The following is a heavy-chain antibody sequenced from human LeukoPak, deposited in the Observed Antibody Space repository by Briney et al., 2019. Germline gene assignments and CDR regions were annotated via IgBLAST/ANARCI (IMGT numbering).Heavy chain of an antibody. D-gene: IGHD2/OR15-2a*01. CDR3: ARRTTLYSSGRFYFDY. Sequence: GASVKVSCKASGYTFTNYGITWVRQAPGQGLEWMGWISAHDGTRNYALKHEERVTMTTDTSTSTAYMELRGLRSDDTAVYYCARRTTLYSSGRFYFDYWGQGTLVTVSS. CDR1: GYTFTNYG. CDR2: ISAHDGTR. J-gene: IGHJ4*02. V-gene: IGHV1-18*01.